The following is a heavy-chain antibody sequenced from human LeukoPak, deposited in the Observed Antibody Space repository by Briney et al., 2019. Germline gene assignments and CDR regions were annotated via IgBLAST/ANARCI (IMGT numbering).Heavy chain of an antibody. CDR3: AKDRVGYCSSTSCYSAFDM. CDR1: GFIFSSYG. J-gene: IGHJ3*02. D-gene: IGHD2-2*01. Sequence: PGGSLRLSCAASGFIFSSYGMHWVRQAPGKGLEWVAFTRYDGSKKYYVDSVKGRFTISRDNSKNTLYLQMNGLRAEDTAVYYCAKDRVGYCSSTSCYSAFDMWGQGTMVTVSS. CDR2: TRYDGSKK. V-gene: IGHV3-30*02.